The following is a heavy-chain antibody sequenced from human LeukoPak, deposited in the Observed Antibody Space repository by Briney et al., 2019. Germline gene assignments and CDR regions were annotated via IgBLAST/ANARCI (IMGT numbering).Heavy chain of an antibody. J-gene: IGHJ6*02. Sequence: PSETLSLTCTVSGXSISSYYRSWIRQPPGKGLEWIGYIYYSGSTNYNPSLKSRVTISVDTSKNQFSLKLSSVTAADTAVYYCARVSSGSGFYYGMDVWGQGTTVTVSS. D-gene: IGHD3-10*01. V-gene: IGHV4-59*01. CDR1: GXSISSYY. CDR3: ARVSSGSGFYYGMDV. CDR2: IYYSGST.